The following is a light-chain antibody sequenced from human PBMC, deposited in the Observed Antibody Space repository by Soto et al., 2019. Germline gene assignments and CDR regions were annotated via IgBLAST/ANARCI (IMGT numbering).Light chain of an antibody. CDR3: QQYSGPPPIT. V-gene: IGKV1-33*01. CDR2: HAY. Sequence: DVQMTQSASSLAASIVGRFTSTCHSSQNITNKLSWYQQKPGNAPNLLIYHAYKLAKGVTSRFSGSGSGTAFSFIIPRLQRADLATYYCQQYSGPPPITFAQGTRLEIK. J-gene: IGKJ5*01. CDR1: QNITNK.